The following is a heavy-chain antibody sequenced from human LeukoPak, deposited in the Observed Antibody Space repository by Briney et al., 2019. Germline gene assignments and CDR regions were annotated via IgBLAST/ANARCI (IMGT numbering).Heavy chain of an antibody. CDR3: ARNPYSGSYPDYFDY. CDR1: GFTFSSYS. CDR2: ISSSSSYI. D-gene: IGHD1-26*01. Sequence: GGSLRLSCAASGFTFSSYSMNWVRQAPGKGLEWVSSISSSSSYIYYADSVKGRFTISRDNAKNSLYLQMNSLRAEDTAVYYCARNPYSGSYPDYFDYWGQGTLVTVSS. J-gene: IGHJ4*02. V-gene: IGHV3-21*01.